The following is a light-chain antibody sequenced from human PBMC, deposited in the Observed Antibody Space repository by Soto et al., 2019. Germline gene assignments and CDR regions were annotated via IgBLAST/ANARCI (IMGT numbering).Light chain of an antibody. CDR2: GTS. J-gene: IGKJ4*01. Sequence: EVVITQAPATLSVSPGERATLSCRASQSVSSNLVWYQQKPGQAPRLLISGTSTRATGIPVRFSGSGSGTEFTLTISSLQSEDFAVYCCQQYNDWPLTLGGGTKVDIK. V-gene: IGKV3-15*01. CDR3: QQYNDWPLT. CDR1: QSVSSN.